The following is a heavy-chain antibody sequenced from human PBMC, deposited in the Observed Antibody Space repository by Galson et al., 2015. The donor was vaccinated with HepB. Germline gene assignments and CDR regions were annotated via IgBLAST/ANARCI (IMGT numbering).Heavy chain of an antibody. CDR3: ARGCDGDYVYWFDP. D-gene: IGHD4-17*01. CDR1: GGSISSGGYY. CDR2: IYYSGST. Sequence: TLSLTCTVSGGSISSGGYYWSWIRQHPGKGLEWIGYIYYSGSTYYNPSLKSRVTISVDTSKNQFSLKLSSVTAADTAVYYCARGCDGDYVYWFDPWGQGTLVTVSS. J-gene: IGHJ5*02. V-gene: IGHV4-31*03.